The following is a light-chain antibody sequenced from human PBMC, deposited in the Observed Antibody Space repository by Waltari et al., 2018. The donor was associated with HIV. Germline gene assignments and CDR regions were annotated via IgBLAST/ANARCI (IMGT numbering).Light chain of an antibody. Sequence: QSALTQPASVSGSPGQSITISCTGTSSDIGGYKYVSWYQQQPGKAPKLMISEVSKRPSGVSNRFSGSKSGNTASLTISGLQAEDEADYYCCSYAGTSTFVVFGGGTKLTVL. CDR2: EVS. V-gene: IGLV2-14*01. CDR3: CSYAGTSTFVV. J-gene: IGLJ2*01. CDR1: SSDIGGYKY.